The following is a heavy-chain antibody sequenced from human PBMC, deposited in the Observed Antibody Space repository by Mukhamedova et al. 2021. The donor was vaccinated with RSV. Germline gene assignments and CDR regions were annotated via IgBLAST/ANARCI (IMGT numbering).Heavy chain of an antibody. V-gene: IGHV4-61*08. CDR2: IYYSGTT. CDR3: ARGYCTGGSCTLNYFDD. J-gene: IGHJ4*02. D-gene: IGHD2-15*01. Sequence: GYYWAWIRQPPGKGLEWIGYIYYSGTTNYKPSLTRRVTISLDTSKNQFSLNLISVTAADTAVYYCARGYCTGGSCTLNYFDDWGQG. CDR1: GYY.